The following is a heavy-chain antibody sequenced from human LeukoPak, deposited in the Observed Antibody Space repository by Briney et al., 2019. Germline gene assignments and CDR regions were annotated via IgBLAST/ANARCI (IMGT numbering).Heavy chain of an antibody. Sequence: GGSLRLSCAASGFTFSSYIMNWVRQAPGKGLEWVSYISSSGSTIYYADSVKGRFTISRDNAKNSLYLQMNSLRAEDTAVYYCARGPDYYDSSGYYEPDFDYWGQGTLVTVSS. CDR1: GFTFSSYI. V-gene: IGHV3-48*04. J-gene: IGHJ4*02. CDR2: ISSSGSTI. CDR3: ARGPDYYDSSGYYEPDFDY. D-gene: IGHD3-22*01.